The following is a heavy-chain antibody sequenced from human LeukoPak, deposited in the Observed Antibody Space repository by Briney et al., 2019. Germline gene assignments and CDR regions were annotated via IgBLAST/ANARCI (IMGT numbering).Heavy chain of an antibody. V-gene: IGHV1-69*13. Sequence: SVKVSCKASVGTFSSYAISWVRQAPGQGLEWMGGIIPIFGTANYAQKFQGRVTITADESTSTAYMELSSLRSEDTAVYYCARDKTVVTHNYYYGMDVWGQGTTVTVSS. CDR1: VGTFSSYA. CDR2: IIPIFGTA. D-gene: IGHD4-23*01. J-gene: IGHJ6*02. CDR3: ARDKTVVTHNYYYGMDV.